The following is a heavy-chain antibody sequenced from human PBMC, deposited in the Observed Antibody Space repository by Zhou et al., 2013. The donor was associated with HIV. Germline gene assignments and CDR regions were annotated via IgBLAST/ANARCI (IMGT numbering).Heavy chain of an antibody. CDR1: GYIFTENF. Sequence: QVQMVQSGTQVKKTGASVTISCKTSGYIFTENFINWVRQVPGKGLLWMGWIIGSGDKTNYAQTFQGRVTVTSDTSTSTAYMELRSLRSDDTAIYYCARGSKWRQWLDEYYFEYWGQGTLVTVSS. CDR3: ARGSKWRQWLDEYYFEY. CDR2: IIGSGDKT. D-gene: IGHD6-19*01. V-gene: IGHV1-18*04. J-gene: IGHJ4*02.